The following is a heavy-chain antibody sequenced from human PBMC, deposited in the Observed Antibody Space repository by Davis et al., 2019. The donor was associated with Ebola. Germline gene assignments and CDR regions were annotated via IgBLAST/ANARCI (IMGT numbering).Heavy chain of an antibody. Sequence: GESLKISCAASGFTFSDYWMSWVRQAPGKGLEWVANIKQDGSQKYYVDSVKGRFTISRDNAKNSLYLQMNSLRAEDTAVYYCAMRNWNYAYWGQGTLVTVSS. D-gene: IGHD1-1*01. CDR1: GFTFSDYW. CDR3: AMRNWNYAY. V-gene: IGHV3-7*01. CDR2: IKQDGSQK. J-gene: IGHJ4*02.